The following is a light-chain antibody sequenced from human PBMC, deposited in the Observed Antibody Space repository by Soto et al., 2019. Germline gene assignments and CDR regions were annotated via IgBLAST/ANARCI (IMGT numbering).Light chain of an antibody. V-gene: IGLV2-11*01. CDR3: CSYAGNFSYV. CDR2: DVS. Sequence: QSALTQPRSVSGSPGQSVTISCTGTSSDVGDYNYVSWYQQHPGKAPKLMIYDVSKRPSRVPDRFSGSKSGNTASLTISGLQAEDEADYYCCSYAGNFSYVFGTGTKLTVL. CDR1: SSDVGDYNY. J-gene: IGLJ1*01.